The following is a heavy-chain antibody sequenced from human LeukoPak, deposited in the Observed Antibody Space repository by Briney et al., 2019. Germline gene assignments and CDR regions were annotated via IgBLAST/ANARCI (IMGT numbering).Heavy chain of an antibody. CDR3: AREGSMTARPFVSIDY. CDR1: GGSIRTSNYF. CDR2: IHTSGST. Sequence: SETLSLTCTVSGGSIRTSNYFWGWIRQPPGKGLDWFGRIHTSGSTDYNPSLRSRVTMSVDTSKNQFSLKLSSVTAADTAVYYCAREGSMTARPFVSIDYWGQGTLVTVSS. V-gene: IGHV4-39*07. D-gene: IGHD6-6*01. J-gene: IGHJ4*02.